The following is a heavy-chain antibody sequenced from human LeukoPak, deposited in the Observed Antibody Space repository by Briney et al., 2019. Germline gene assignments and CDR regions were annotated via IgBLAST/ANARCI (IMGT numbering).Heavy chain of an antibody. CDR2: IWYDGSNK. CDR3: ARGYDILTGYFDDAFDI. J-gene: IGHJ3*02. CDR1: GFTFSSYG. Sequence: GGSLRLSCAASGFTFSSYGMHWVRQAPGKGLEWVAVIWYDGSNKYYADSVKGRFTIPRDNSKNTLYLQMNSLRAEDTAVYYCARGYDILTGYFDDAFDIWGQGTMVTVSS. D-gene: IGHD3-9*01. V-gene: IGHV3-33*01.